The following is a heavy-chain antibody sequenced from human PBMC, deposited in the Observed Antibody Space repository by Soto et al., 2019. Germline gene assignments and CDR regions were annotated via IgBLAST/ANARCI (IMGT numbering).Heavy chain of an antibody. J-gene: IGHJ4*02. CDR3: TRQCSSVYAFDY. V-gene: IGHV3-73*01. D-gene: IGHD3-22*01. CDR1: GFTFSGSA. Sequence: GGSMRLSCAASGFTFSGSAMHWDRQASGKGLEWVGRMRIKANSYATAYAASVKGRFTISRDDSKNTAYLQMNSLKTEDTAVYYCTRQCSSVYAFDYWGQGTLVTVSS. CDR2: MRIKANSYAT.